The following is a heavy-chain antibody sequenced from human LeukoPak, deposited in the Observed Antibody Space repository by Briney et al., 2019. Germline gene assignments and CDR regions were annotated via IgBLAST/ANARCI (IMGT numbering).Heavy chain of an antibody. V-gene: IGHV1-69*13. CDR3: ARVWLYYGDSKNWFDP. J-gene: IGHJ5*02. CDR1: GGTFSSYA. D-gene: IGHD3-10*01. Sequence: SVTVSCKASGGTFSSYAISWVRQAPGQGLEWMGGIIPIFGTANYAQKFQGRVTITADESTSTAYMELSSLRSEDTAVYYCARVWLYYGDSKNWFDPWGQGTLVTVSS. CDR2: IIPIFGTA.